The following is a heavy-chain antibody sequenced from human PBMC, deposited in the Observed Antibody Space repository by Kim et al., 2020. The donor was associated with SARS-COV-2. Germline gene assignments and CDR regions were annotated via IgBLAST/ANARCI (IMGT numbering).Heavy chain of an antibody. CDR2: VNSDETVT. CDR1: GFTFTNYW. Sequence: GGSLRLSCAASGFTFTNYWMHWVRQAPGKGLVWVSRVNSDETVTSYADSVKGRFGISRDNGQNTLFLQMNSLRAEDTAVYYCVTSPRGYGKFDHWGQGTLVTVSS. V-gene: IGHV3-74*01. CDR3: VTSPRGYGKFDH. J-gene: IGHJ5*02. D-gene: IGHD5-12*01.